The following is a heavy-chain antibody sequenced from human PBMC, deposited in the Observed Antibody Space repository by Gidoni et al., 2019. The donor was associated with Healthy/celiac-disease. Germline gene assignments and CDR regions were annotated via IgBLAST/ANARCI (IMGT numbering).Heavy chain of an antibody. J-gene: IGHJ5*02. V-gene: IGHV4-59*01. CDR3: ARDLDCSGGSCYSEHWFDP. D-gene: IGHD2-15*01. CDR2: IYYSGST. CDR1: GGSIRSYY. Sequence: QVQLQESGPGLVKPSETPSLTCTVSGGSIRSYYWSWIRQPPGKGLEWIGYIYYSGSTNYNPSLNSRVTISVDTSKNQFSLKLSAVTAADTAVYYCARDLDCSGGSCYSEHWFDPWGQGTLVTVSS.